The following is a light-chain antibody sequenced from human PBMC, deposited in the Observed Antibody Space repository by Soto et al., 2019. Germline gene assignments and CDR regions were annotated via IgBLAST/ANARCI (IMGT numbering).Light chain of an antibody. CDR3: ATWASSLSPAV. J-gene: IGLJ7*02. CDR1: NSNIGNNY. Sequence: QSVLTQPPSVSAAPGQKVTISCSGTNSNIGNNYVCWYQQVPGTAPKLLIYENDKRPSEIPDRFSGSKSGTSATLAITGLQTGGEANYYRATWASSLSPAVFGGGTQLTAL. CDR2: END. V-gene: IGLV1-51*02.